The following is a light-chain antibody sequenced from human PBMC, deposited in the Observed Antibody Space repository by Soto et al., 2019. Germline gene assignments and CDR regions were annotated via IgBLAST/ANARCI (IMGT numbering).Light chain of an antibody. CDR3: QQSYSSPPT. V-gene: IGKV1-39*01. J-gene: IGKJ1*01. CDR1: QSISSY. CDR2: AAS. Sequence: DIQMTQSPSSLSSSVGDTVTITCLASQSISSYLNWYQQKPGKAPKLLIFAASSLQSGVPSRFSGSRSGPDFTLTISSLQPEDFATYYCQQSYSSPPTFGQGTKVDI.